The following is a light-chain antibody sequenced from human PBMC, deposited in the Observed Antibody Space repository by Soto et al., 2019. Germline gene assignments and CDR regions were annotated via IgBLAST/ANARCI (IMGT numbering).Light chain of an antibody. CDR2: GAS. Sequence: EIVMTQSPATLSVSPGERATLSCRASQSVSSNLAWYQQKPGQAPRLLIYGASTRATGIPARFSGSGSGTEFTLTISSLQSEDFAGYYCHQYNNWWTFGQGTKVEIK. V-gene: IGKV3-15*01. CDR3: HQYNNWWT. J-gene: IGKJ1*01. CDR1: QSVSSN.